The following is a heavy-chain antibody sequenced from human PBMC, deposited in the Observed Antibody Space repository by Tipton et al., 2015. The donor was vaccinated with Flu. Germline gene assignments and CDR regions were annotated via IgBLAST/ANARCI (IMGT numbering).Heavy chain of an antibody. D-gene: IGHD6-19*01. CDR2: VSGSGDNA. CDR1: GITLSTFA. CDR3: VTGAFASGWPIS. J-gene: IGHJ5*02. V-gene: IGHV3-23*01. Sequence: SLRLSCATSGITLSTFAMSWVRQAPGKGLEWVSVVSGSGDNADYADSVRGRFTISRDNSKDTVYLQMNRLRVDDTAVYYCVTGAFASGWPISWGQGTLVTVSS.